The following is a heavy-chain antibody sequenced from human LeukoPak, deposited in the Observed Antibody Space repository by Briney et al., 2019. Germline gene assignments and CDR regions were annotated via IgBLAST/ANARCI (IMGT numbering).Heavy chain of an antibody. CDR3: ANSRGHGSGNL. Sequence: GGSLRLSCAASGFTFSSYAMSWVRQAPGKGLEWVSAISGSGGSTYYADAVKGRFTISRDNSKNTVYLQMDSLRTEDTAVYYCANSRGHGSGNLWGQGTLVTVSS. CDR2: ISGSGGST. D-gene: IGHD3-10*01. J-gene: IGHJ5*02. CDR1: GFTFSSYA. V-gene: IGHV3-23*01.